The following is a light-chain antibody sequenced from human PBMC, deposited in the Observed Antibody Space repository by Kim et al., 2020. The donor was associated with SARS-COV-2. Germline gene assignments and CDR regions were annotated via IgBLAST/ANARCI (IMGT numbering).Light chain of an antibody. CDR2: DAS. Sequence: DIQMTQSPSSLSASLRDRVTITCQASQDITNYLNWYQQKPGKAPKLLIYDASNLETGVPSRFSGSGSGTDFTFTISSLQPEDIATYYCKQYDSLPLTFGGGTKLEI. J-gene: IGKJ4*01. CDR1: QDITNY. CDR3: KQYDSLPLT. V-gene: IGKV1-33*01.